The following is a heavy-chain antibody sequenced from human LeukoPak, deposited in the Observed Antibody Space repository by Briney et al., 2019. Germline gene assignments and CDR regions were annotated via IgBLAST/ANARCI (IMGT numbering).Heavy chain of an antibody. V-gene: IGHV3-30*02. CDR2: IRFDGSNQ. CDR1: GFTFSSYG. Sequence: GGSLRLSCAASGFTFSSYGMHWVRQAPGKGLEWVAFIRFDGSNQNYADSVKGRFTISRDNSKNTLNLQMNSLRAEDTGVYYCAKDLRPLRTPEYFQLWGQGTLVTVSS. CDR3: AKDLRPLRTPEYFQL. J-gene: IGHJ1*01.